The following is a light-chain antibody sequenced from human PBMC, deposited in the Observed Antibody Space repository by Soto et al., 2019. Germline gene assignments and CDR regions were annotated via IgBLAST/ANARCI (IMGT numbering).Light chain of an antibody. CDR3: QKSDHLPL. CDR1: HDIGNS. CDR2: DAY. V-gene: IGKV1-33*01. J-gene: IGKJ3*01. Sequence: IQLTQSPSSLSASVGDKVTITCQASHDIGNSLNWYQDKPGQPPKLVIYDAYNLETGVPSTFSGNGYGTDFTFTISSLRPEDIATYYCQKSDHLPLFGPGNKVDIK.